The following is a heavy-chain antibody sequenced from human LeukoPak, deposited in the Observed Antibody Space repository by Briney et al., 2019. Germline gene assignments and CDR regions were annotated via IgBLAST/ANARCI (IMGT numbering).Heavy chain of an antibody. CDR1: GFTSTNSA. J-gene: IGHJ4*02. D-gene: IGHD7-27*01. CDR2: INDVASHI. Sequence: GGSLRLSCAASGFTSTNSAMNWVRQAPGKGLEWVSSINDVASHIYYADSVKGRFTISRDNAKNSVSLQMNNLRAEDTGVYYCAKDLNWGGRWGQGTLVTVSS. V-gene: IGHV3-21*04. CDR3: AKDLNWGGR.